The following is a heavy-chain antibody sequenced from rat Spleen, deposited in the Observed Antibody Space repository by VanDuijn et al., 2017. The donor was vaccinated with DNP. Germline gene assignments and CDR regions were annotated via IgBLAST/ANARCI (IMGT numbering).Heavy chain of an antibody. CDR2: ISYIGST. CDR1: GYFITNNY. V-gene: IGHV3-1*01. CDR3: ARWVRYFDY. D-gene: IGHD1-1*01. Sequence: VQLQESGPGLVKPSQSLSLTCSVTGYFITNNYWAWIRKFPGNKMEWMGYISYIGSTGYNPSLKSRISITRDTSKNQFFLHLNSVTTEDTGTYYCARWVRYFDYWGHGVMVTVSS. J-gene: IGHJ2*01.